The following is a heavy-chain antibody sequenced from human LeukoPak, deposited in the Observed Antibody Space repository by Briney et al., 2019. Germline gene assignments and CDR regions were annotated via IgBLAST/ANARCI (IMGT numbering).Heavy chain of an antibody. J-gene: IGHJ5*02. CDR2: INPNTGNP. CDR1: GYTLTSYA. D-gene: IGHD3-16*02. Sequence: ASVKVSCKASGYTLTSYAMNWVRQAPGQGLEWMGWINPNTGNPTYAQGFIGRFVFSLDTSVSTTYLQISSLKAEDTAVYYCARAYQRLGGLSFPDQWGQGTLVSVSS. CDR3: ARAYQRLGGLSFPDQ. V-gene: IGHV7-4-1*02.